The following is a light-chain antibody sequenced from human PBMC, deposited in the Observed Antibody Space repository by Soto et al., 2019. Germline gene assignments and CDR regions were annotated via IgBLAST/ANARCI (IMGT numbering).Light chain of an antibody. CDR2: GAS. Sequence: IVMTQSPATVSGSPGVRVTLSCRASQSVSGNVAWYHQKPGQPPRLLVYGASTTATDIPARFFGSGSETDFTLTITRLQSEDFGIYYCQQFNSWPRTFGQGTKVEIK. CDR3: QQFNSWPRT. V-gene: IGKV3-15*01. CDR1: QSVSGN. J-gene: IGKJ1*01.